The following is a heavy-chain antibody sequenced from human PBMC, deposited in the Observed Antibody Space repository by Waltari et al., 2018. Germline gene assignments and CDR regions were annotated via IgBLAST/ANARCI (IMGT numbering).Heavy chain of an antibody. J-gene: IGHJ4*02. V-gene: IGHV1-24*01. CDR1: GYTLTELS. Sequence: QVQLVQSGAEVKKPGASVKVSCKVSGYTLTELSMHWVRQAPGKGLEWMGGLYHKDGETIDVRKFQGRCTMTEDTSTDTAHMELSSLRSEDTAVYYCATAMFWRPAAFDYWGQGTLVTVSS. CDR2: LYHKDGET. CDR3: ATAMFWRPAAFDY. D-gene: IGHD6-25*01.